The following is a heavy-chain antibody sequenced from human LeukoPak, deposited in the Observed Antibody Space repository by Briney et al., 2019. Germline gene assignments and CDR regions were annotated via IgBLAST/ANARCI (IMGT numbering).Heavy chain of an antibody. V-gene: IGHV3-15*07. Sequence: GGSLRLSCAASGFIFINAWMNWVRQAPGKGLEWVGHIKSDTDGGTTDYAAPVKGRFVNSRDDSENTLYLQMNSLKTEDTAVYFCIRYGYSLAEYSQHWGQGTLVTVSS. CDR2: IKSDTDGGTT. CDR3: IRYGYSLAEYSQH. D-gene: IGHD5-24*01. J-gene: IGHJ1*01. CDR1: GFIFINAW.